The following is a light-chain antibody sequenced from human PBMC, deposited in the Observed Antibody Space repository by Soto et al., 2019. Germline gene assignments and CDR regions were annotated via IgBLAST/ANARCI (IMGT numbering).Light chain of an antibody. J-gene: IGKJ4*01. V-gene: IGKV1-5*03. CDR1: ETIGSW. CDR3: QQYNSFSLT. CDR2: KAS. Sequence: DIQMTQSPSTLTASIGDRVTITCRASETIGSWLAWYQQKPGKAPKLLIYKASTLESGVPSRFSGSGSGTEFTLTISSLQADDFATYHCQQYNSFSLTFGGGTAVEIK.